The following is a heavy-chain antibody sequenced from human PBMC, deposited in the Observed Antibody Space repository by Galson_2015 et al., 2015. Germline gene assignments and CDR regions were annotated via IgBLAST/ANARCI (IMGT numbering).Heavy chain of an antibody. D-gene: IGHD6-13*01. CDR3: AKGGEDSSSYSAYFDY. V-gene: IGHV3-23*01. CDR2: ISGSGGST. J-gene: IGHJ4*02. Sequence: SLRLSCAASGFTFSSYAMSWVRQAPGKGLEWVSAISGSGGSTYYADSVKGRFTISRDNSKNTLYLQMNSLRAEDAAVYYCAKGGEDSSSYSAYFDYWGQGTLVTVSS. CDR1: GFTFSSYA.